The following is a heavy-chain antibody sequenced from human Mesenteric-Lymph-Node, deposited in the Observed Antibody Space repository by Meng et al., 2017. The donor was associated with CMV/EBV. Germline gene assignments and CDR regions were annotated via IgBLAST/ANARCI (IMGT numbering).Heavy chain of an antibody. V-gene: IGHV3-43*01. CDR3: AKDLAARPRDTYGMDV. J-gene: IGHJ6*02. Sequence: GGSLRLSCAASGFTFDDYTMHWVRQAPGKGLEWVSLISWDVGSTYYADSVKGRFTISRDNSKNSLYMQMNSLRTEDTALYYCAKDLAARPRDTYGMDVWGQGTTVTVSS. CDR1: GFTFDDYT. D-gene: IGHD6-6*01. CDR2: ISWDVGST.